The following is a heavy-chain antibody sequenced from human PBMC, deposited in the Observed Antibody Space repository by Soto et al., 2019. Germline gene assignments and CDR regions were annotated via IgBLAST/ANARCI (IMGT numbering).Heavy chain of an antibody. Sequence: QVQLQQWGAGLLKPSETLSLNCAVTGGSLSGYYWSWIRQPPGKGLEWIGEVKDGGHTNYSPSLRGRVTIPADTSNNQCSLRLNSVTAADTGVYSCARGQEGVVATHWDQGSLVTVSS. CDR2: VKDGGHT. V-gene: IGHV4-34*01. CDR3: ARGQEGVVATH. CDR1: GGSLSGYY. J-gene: IGHJ4*02. D-gene: IGHD5-12*01.